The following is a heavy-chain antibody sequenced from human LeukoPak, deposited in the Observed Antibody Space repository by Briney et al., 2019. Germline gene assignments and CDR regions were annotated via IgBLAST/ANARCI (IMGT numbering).Heavy chain of an antibody. V-gene: IGHV3-23*01. CDR1: GFTFSSYA. J-gene: IGHJ4*02. D-gene: IGHD2-15*01. CDR2: ISGSGGST. Sequence: GGSLRLSCVASGFTFSSYAMSWVRQAPGKGLEWVSAISGSGGSTYYADSVKGRFTISRDNSKNTLYLQMNSLRAEDTAVYYCAKDREGYCSGGSCRSFDYWGQGTLVTVSS. CDR3: AKDREGYCSGGSCRSFDY.